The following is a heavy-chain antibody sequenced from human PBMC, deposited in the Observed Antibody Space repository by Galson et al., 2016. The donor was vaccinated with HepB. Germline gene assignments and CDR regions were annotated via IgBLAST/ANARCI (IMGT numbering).Heavy chain of an antibody. CDR1: GFTFNNYA. J-gene: IGHJ4*02. D-gene: IGHD1-26*01. V-gene: IGHV3-23*01. CDR3: AKGRVGITPSALDY. Sequence: SLRLSCAASGFTFNNYAMSWVRQAPGKGLECVSVVSGSSSTTYYADSVKGRFTISKDNSRNTLYLQMNTLRAEDTAIYYCAKGRVGITPSALDYWGQGTLVNVSS. CDR2: VSGSSSTT.